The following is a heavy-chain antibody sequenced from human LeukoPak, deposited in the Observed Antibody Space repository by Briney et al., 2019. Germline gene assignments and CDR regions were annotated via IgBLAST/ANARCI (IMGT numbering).Heavy chain of an antibody. CDR2: IYYSGNT. D-gene: IGHD6-13*01. CDR3: ASTIAAAGTGGYFYYYGMDV. V-gene: IGHV4-59*08. Sequence: SETLSLTCTVSGGSISSYYWSWIRQPPGKGLEWIGYIYYSGNTNYNPSLKSRVTISVDTSKNQFSLKLSSVTAADTAVYYCASTIAAAGTGGYFYYYGMDVWGQGTTVTVSS. CDR1: GGSISSYY. J-gene: IGHJ6*02.